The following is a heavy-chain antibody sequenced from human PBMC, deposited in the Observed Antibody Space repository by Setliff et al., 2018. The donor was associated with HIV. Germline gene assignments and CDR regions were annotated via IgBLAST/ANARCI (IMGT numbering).Heavy chain of an antibody. CDR3: AGRLQYLEFLHGVGGLDV. CDR1: GPSINIHY. J-gene: IGHJ6*02. D-gene: IGHD3-3*01. V-gene: IGHV4-38-2*02. CDR2: IYHSGTT. Sequence: SETLSLTCTVSGPSINIHYWGWIRQPPGKGLEWIGSIYHSGTTYYNPSPKSRVTIPVDTSKNQFSLKLSSATAAETAVYYCAGRLQYLEFLHGVGGLDVWGQGTTVTVSS.